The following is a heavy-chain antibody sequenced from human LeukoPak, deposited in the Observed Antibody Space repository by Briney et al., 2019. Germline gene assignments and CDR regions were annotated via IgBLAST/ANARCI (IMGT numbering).Heavy chain of an antibody. J-gene: IGHJ3*02. D-gene: IGHD6-19*01. CDR2: ISGSGGST. Sequence: PGGSLRLSCAASGFTFSSYAMSWVRQAPGKGLEWVSAISGSGGSTYYADSVKGRFTISRDNSKNTLYLQMNSLRAEDTAVYYCARDSPKQWLATDAFDIWGQGTMVTVSS. V-gene: IGHV3-23*01. CDR3: ARDSPKQWLATDAFDI. CDR1: GFTFSSYA.